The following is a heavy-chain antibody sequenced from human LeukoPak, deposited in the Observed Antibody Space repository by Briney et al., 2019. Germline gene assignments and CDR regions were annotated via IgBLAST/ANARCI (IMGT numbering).Heavy chain of an antibody. V-gene: IGHV1-8*01. CDR2: MNPNSGNT. CDR3: ARGPSYGGNSGYGMDV. J-gene: IGHJ6*02. Sequence: ASVKVSCKASGYTFTSYDINWVRQATGQGLEWMGWMNPNSGNTGYAQKFQGRVTMTRNTSISTAYMGLSSLRSEDTAVYYCARGPSYGGNSGYGMDVWGQGTTVTVSS. CDR1: GYTFTSYD. D-gene: IGHD4-23*01.